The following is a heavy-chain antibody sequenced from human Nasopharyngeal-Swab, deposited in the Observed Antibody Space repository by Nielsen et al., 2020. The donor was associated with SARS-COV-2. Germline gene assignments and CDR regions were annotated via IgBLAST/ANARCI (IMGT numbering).Heavy chain of an antibody. CDR2: IYYSGST. J-gene: IGHJ6*02. D-gene: IGHD6-13*01. Sequence: CQAPGRGLEWIGSIYYSGSTYYNPSLKSRVTISVDTSKNQFSLKLSSVTAADTAVYYCARDPGFSSTWYMGYGMDVWGQGTTVTVSS. CDR3: ARDPGFSSTWYMGYGMDV. V-gene: IGHV4-39*02.